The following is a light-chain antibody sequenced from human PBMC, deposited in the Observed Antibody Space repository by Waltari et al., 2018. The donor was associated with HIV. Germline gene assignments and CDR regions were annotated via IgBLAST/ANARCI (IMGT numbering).Light chain of an antibody. CDR3: QSYDSSLSGWV. V-gene: IGLV1-40*01. Sequence: QSVLTQPPSLSGAPGQRVSISCSRARSNTGSGYAFHRYQQFPGRAPKVLIYANPNRPSGVPDRFSGSKSGYSASLVITGLQAEDDADYYCQSYDSSLSGWVFGGGTKLTVL. J-gene: IGLJ3*02. CDR2: ANP. CDR1: RSNTGSGYA.